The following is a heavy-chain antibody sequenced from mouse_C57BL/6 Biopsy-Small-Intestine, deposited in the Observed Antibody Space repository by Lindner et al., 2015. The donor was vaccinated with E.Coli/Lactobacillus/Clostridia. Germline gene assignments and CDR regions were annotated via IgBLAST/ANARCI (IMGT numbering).Heavy chain of an antibody. V-gene: IGHV14-2*02. CDR3: ARDGYGDLTFFKYHGMDV. D-gene: IGHD2-13*01. Sequence: SVKVSCKTSGGILTTFAISWVRQAPGQGLEWMGGIIPLFNTATYAQKFQGRVSIIADESTNIVYMELSSLRSEDTAVYYCARDGYGDLTFFKYHGMDVWGQGTTVIVSS. CDR2: IIPLFNTA. CDR1: GGILTTFA. J-gene: IGHJ1*01.